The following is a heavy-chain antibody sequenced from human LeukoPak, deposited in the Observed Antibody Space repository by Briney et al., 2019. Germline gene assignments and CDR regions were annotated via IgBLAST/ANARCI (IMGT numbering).Heavy chain of an antibody. J-gene: IGHJ4*02. CDR2: ISSSSSPL. CDR1: GFVFNTYS. Sequence: GGSLRLSCAASGFVFNTYSMNWVRQAPGKGLEWVSYISSSSSPLYYADSVKGRFTISRDNAKNSLYLQMNSLRDEDTAVYYCARDHYSRNDYWGQGTLVTVSS. V-gene: IGHV3-48*02. D-gene: IGHD6-13*01. CDR3: ARDHYSRNDY.